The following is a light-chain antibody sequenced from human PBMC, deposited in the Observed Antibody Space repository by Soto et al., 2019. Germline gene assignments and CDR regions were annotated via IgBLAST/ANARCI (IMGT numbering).Light chain of an antibody. Sequence: EIMLTQSPATLSLSLVERANLSCRASQSISPYLALYQQKPGQAPRLFIYDASNRATGIPARLSGSGSGTDLTLTNSRLEPEDFAVYYWQKRSNWPITCGQETRREIK. J-gene: IGKJ5*01. CDR2: DAS. V-gene: IGKV3-11*01. CDR3: QKRSNWPIT. CDR1: QSISPY.